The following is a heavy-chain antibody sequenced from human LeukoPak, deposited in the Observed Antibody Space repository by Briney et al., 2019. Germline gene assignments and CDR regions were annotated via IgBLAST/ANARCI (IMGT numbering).Heavy chain of an antibody. V-gene: IGHV4-39*01. D-gene: IGHD5-18*01. CDR2: IYYSGNT. CDR1: GGSVSSSSYY. J-gene: IGHJ4*02. Sequence: SETLSLTCTVSGGSVSSSSYYWGWIRQPPGKGLEWIGSIYYSGNTYYNPSLKSRVTMSVDTSKNQFSLRLSSVTAADTAVYYCARQDTAMVAFDYWGQGTLVTVSS. CDR3: ARQDTAMVAFDY.